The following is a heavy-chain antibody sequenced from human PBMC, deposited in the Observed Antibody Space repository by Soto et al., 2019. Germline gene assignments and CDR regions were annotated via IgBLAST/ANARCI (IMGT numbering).Heavy chain of an antibody. CDR2: ISYDGSNK. J-gene: IGHJ4*02. V-gene: IGHV3-30-3*01. CDR1: GFTFSSYA. CDR3: ARDLPPGFGELLFGY. Sequence: GGSLRLSCAASGFTFSSYAMHWVRQAPGKGLEWVAVISYDGSNKYYADSVKGRFTISRDNSKNTLYLQMNSLRAEDTAVYYCARDLPPGFGELLFGYWGQGTLVTVSS. D-gene: IGHD3-10*01.